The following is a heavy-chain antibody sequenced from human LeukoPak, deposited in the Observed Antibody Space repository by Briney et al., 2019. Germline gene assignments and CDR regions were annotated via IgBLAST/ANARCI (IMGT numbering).Heavy chain of an antibody. J-gene: IGHJ3*02. CDR2: ISASGGDT. CDR1: GFTFSSYA. V-gene: IGHV3-23*01. Sequence: GGSLRLSCAASGFTFSSYAINWVRQAPGKGLEWVSLISASGGDTYYADSVKGRFTISRDNSKNTLSLQMNSLRAEDTALYYCTKTHGLRDAFHIWGQGTMVTVSS. CDR3: TKTHGLRDAFHI.